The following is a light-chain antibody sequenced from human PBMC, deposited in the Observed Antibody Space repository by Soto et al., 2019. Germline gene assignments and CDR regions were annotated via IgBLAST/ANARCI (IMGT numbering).Light chain of an antibody. V-gene: IGLV1-40*01. CDR2: DTT. J-gene: IGLJ2*01. CDR3: QSYDNSLSGVV. Sequence: QSVLTQPPSVSGAPGQRVTISCAGSGSNIGADYAVHWYQQLPGTAPKLLIYDTTSRPSGVPERFSGSRSGTSASLAITGLQPEDEANYYCQSYDNSLSGVVFGEGTKLTVL. CDR1: GSNIGADYA.